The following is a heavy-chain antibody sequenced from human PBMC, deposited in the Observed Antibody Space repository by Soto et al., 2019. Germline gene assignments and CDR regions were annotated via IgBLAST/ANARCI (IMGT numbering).Heavy chain of an antibody. Sequence: QVQLQESGPGLVKPSQTLSLTCTVSGGSISSGDYYWSWIRQPPRKGLEWIGYIYYSGSPYYNPSLKSRVTISVDTSKNQFPLKLSSVTAADTAVYYCARDPVQGWFDPWGQGTLVTVSS. CDR3: ARDPVQGWFDP. CDR2: IYYSGSP. CDR1: GGSISSGDYY. J-gene: IGHJ5*02. D-gene: IGHD6-19*01. V-gene: IGHV4-30-4*01.